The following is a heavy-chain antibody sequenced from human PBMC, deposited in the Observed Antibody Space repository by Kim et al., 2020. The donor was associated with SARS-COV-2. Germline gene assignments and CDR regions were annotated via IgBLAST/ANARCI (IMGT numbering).Heavy chain of an antibody. CDR1: GYTFTGYY. CDR2: SNPNSGGT. Sequence: ASVKVSCKASGYTFTGYYMHWLRQAPGQGLEWMGWSNPNSGGTNYAQKSQGWVTMTRDPSISTVYMELSRLRSDDTAVYYCARASYSSSWYSRWFDPWGQ. CDR3: ARASYSSSWYSRWFDP. D-gene: IGHD6-13*01. J-gene: IGHJ5*02. V-gene: IGHV1-2*04.